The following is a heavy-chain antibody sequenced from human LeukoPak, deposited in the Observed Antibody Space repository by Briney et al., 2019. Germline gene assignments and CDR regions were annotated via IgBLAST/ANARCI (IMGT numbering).Heavy chain of an antibody. CDR3: GRDPKLGIRGYTYGYNH. Sequence: ASVKVSCKASGYTFTDYYMHWVRQAPGQGLEWMGWINTNTGNPSYAQGFFTGRYVFSLDTSASTAYLQINGLKADDTAVYYCGRDPKLGIRGYTYGYNHWGQGTLPTVAS. D-gene: IGHD5-18*01. J-gene: IGHJ5*02. V-gene: IGHV7-4-1*02. CDR2: INTNTGNP. CDR1: GYTFTDYY.